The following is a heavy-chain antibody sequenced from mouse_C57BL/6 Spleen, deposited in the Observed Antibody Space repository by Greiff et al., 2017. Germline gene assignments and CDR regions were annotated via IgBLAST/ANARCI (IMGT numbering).Heavy chain of an antibody. Sequence: VQLQQPGAELVKPGASVKMSCKASGYTFTSYWITWVKPRPGQGLEWIGDIYPGSGSTTYNEKFKSKATLTVDTSSSTAYMQLSSLTSEDSAVYYCARQGAEDAMDYWGQGTSVTVSS. CDR3: ARQGAEDAMDY. CDR2: IYPGSGST. D-gene: IGHD3-3*01. J-gene: IGHJ4*01. CDR1: GYTFTSYW. V-gene: IGHV1-55*01.